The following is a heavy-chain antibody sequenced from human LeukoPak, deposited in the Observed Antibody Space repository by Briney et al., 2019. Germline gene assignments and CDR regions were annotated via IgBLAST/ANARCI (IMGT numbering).Heavy chain of an antibody. CDR1: DGSISAYY. CDR3: ARGAALVTHRYFDY. D-gene: IGHD5-18*01. V-gene: IGHV4-59*08. J-gene: IGHJ4*02. Sequence: SETLSLTCTVSDGSISAYYSSWIRQSPGKGREWIGYIFYEGKTVYNPSLESRVTFSIGSPNNHFFLRMTSVTAADTAVYYCARGAALVTHRYFDYWGPGTLVTVSS. CDR2: IFYEGKT.